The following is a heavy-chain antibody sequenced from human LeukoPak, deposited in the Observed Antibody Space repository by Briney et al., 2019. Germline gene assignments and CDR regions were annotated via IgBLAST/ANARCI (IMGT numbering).Heavy chain of an antibody. V-gene: IGHV3-21*01. D-gene: IGHD6-25*01. CDR1: RFTFSSYS. J-gene: IGHJ3*02. Sequence: GGSLRLSCAASRFTFSSYSMNWVRQAPGKGLEWVSSISSSSSYIYYADSVKGRFTISRDNAKNSLYLQMNSLRAEDTAVYYCARGSSATGVDIWGQGTMVTVSS. CDR2: ISSSSSYI. CDR3: ARGSSATGVDI.